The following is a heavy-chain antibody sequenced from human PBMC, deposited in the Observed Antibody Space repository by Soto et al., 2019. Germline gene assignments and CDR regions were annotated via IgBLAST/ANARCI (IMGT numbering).Heavy chain of an antibody. CDR2: ISGSGGST. V-gene: IGHV3-23*01. J-gene: IGHJ5*02. D-gene: IGHD7-27*01. CDR1: GFTFSSYA. CDR3: AKEFISGDLNGEGWFDP. Sequence: WGSLRLSCAASGFTFSSYAMSWVRQAPGKGLEWVSAISGSGGSTYYADSVKGRFTISRDNSKNTLYLQMNSLRAEDTAVYYCAKEFISGDLNGEGWFDPWGQGTLVTVSS.